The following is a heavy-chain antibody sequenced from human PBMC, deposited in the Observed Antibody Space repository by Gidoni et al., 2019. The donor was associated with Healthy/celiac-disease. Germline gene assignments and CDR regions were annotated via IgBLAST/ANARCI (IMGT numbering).Heavy chain of an antibody. Sequence: QVQLQEPGPGLVKPEQTLSITCTVSGGSISSGDYYWSWIRQPPGKGLEWIGTIYYSGSTYYNPSLKSRVTISVDTSKNQFSLKLSSVTAADTAVYYCARDLGRYYFDYWGQGTLVTVSS. V-gene: IGHV4-30-4*01. CDR2: IYYSGST. CDR3: ARDLGRYYFDY. J-gene: IGHJ4*02. CDR1: GGSISSGDYY.